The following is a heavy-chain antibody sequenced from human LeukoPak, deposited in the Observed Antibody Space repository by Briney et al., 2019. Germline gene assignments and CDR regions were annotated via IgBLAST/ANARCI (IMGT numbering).Heavy chain of an antibody. D-gene: IGHD1-26*01. CDR3: AKAYYSSVPDSWFDP. J-gene: IGHJ5*02. V-gene: IGHV3-30*02. Sequence: GGSLRLSCAASGFTFSSYGMHWVRQAPGKGLEWVAFIRYDGSNKYYADSVKGRFTISRDNSKNTLYLQMNSLRAEDTAVYYCAKAYYSSVPDSWFDPWGQGTLVTVSS. CDR1: GFTFSSYG. CDR2: IRYDGSNK.